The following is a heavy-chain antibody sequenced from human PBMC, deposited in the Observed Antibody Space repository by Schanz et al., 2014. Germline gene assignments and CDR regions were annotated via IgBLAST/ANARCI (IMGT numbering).Heavy chain of an antibody. CDR3: ASSGAGYSSSWDFDY. V-gene: IGHV1-69*02. CDR1: GGTFSTYT. D-gene: IGHD6-13*01. CDR2: IIPIAGIT. J-gene: IGHJ4*02. Sequence: QVQLVQSGAEVKKPGSSVKVSCKASGGTFSTYTISWVRQAPGQGLEWMGRIIPIAGITNYAQRFQGRVTITADKSSDTAYMELSSLRSEDTAVYYCASSGAGYSSSWDFDYWGLGILVTVSS.